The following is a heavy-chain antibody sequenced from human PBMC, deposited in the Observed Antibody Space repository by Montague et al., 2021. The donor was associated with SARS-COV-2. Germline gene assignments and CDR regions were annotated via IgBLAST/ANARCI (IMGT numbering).Heavy chain of an antibody. D-gene: IGHD3-10*01. CDR3: ARAVSVRRAVNWFDP. CDR2: IYYSGGI. J-gene: IGHJ5*02. CDR1: GGSMSDHY. V-gene: IGHV4-59*11. Sequence: ETLSLTCTVSGGSMSDHYWAWIRQPPGKGLEWLAYIYYSGGINSNASLKSRVSMSVDTSKNQFSLKLTSVTAADTAVYYCARAVSVRRAVNWFDPWGRGTLVTVSS.